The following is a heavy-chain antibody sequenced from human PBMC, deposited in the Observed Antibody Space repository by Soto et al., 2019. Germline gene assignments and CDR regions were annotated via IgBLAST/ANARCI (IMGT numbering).Heavy chain of an antibody. CDR3: ARHSAPVYDLWSGDSCASYYYYGSDG. CDR1: GYSFTSYW. D-gene: IGHD3-3*01. CDR2: IYPGDSDT. Sequence: PGESLKISCKGSGYSFTSYWIGWVRQMPGKGLEWMGIIYPGDSDTRYSPSFQGQVTISADKSISTAYLQWSSLKASDTAMYYCARHSAPVYDLWSGDSCASYYYYGSDGWGGGTTLTV. V-gene: IGHV5-51*01. J-gene: IGHJ6*02.